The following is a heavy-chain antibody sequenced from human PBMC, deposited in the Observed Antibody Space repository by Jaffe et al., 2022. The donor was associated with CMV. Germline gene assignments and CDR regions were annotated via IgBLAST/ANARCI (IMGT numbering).Heavy chain of an antibody. V-gene: IGHV4-34*01. D-gene: IGHD2-15*01. CDR3: ARGLGYCSGGSCYSGYYYYMDV. CDR2: INHSGST. Sequence: QVQLQQWGAGLLKPSETLSLTCAVYGGSFSGYYWSWIRQPPGKGLEWIGEINHSGSTNYNPSLKSRVTISVDTSKNQFSLKLSSVTAADTAVYYCARGLGYCSGGSCYSGYYYYMDVWGKGTTVTVSS. J-gene: IGHJ6*03. CDR1: GGSFSGYY.